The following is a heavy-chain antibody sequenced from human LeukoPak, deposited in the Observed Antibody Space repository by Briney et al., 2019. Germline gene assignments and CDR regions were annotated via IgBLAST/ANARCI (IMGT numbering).Heavy chain of an antibody. CDR3: ARSLRVRGVPDYMDV. J-gene: IGHJ6*03. Sequence: PGGSLRLSCAASGFTFSDYDMTWVRQAPGKGLEWVSVIHKNAITYYADTVKGRFTISRDNSKNMLYLQMNRLRAEDTAVYYCARSLRVRGVPDYMDVWGKGTTVIISS. CDR2: IHKNAIT. CDR1: GFTFSDYD. D-gene: IGHD3-10*01. V-gene: IGHV3-53*01.